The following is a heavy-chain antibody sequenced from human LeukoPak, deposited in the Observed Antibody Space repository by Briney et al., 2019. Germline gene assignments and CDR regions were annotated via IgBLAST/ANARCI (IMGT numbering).Heavy chain of an antibody. CDR1: GFTFRHSW. J-gene: IGHJ4*02. D-gene: IGHD1-14*01. CDR3: TRLPRETAGDY. Sequence: GGSLRLSCEASGFTFRHSWLSWVRQTPGKGLEWVANIHPDSSDKFYVDSMEGRFTISRDNTKNSLYLQIGNARIDDTGLYYCTRLPRETAGDYWGQGVPVIVSS. V-gene: IGHV3-7*03. CDR2: IHPDSSDK.